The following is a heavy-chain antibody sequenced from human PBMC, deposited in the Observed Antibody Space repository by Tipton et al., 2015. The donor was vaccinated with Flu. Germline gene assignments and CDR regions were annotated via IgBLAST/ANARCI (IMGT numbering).Heavy chain of an antibody. D-gene: IGHD3-22*01. V-gene: IGHV1-2*06. CDR1: GYTFTGYY. Sequence: QLMQSGAEAKNPGASVKVSCETSGYTFTGYYINWLRQAPGQGLEWVGRINPDSGGTNYAQKFQGRVTMTRDTSKNQFSLRLSSATAADTAVYYCARAPYSDYDTSGSSFDYWGQGTLVTVSS. J-gene: IGHJ4*02. CDR2: INPDSGGT. CDR3: ARAPYSDYDTSGSSFDY.